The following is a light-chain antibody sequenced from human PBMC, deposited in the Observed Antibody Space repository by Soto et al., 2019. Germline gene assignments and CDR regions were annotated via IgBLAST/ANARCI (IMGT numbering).Light chain of an antibody. CDR3: QQYNGWPRT. V-gene: IGKV3-15*01. Sequence: EVVMTQSPGTLSVSPGERASLSCRASQSVSGNLAWYQQTPGQAPRLLIHGASTRATGIPARFSGSGSGTEFTLNISSLQSEDFAFYYCQQYNGWPRTFGQGTKVDIK. J-gene: IGKJ1*01. CDR2: GAS. CDR1: QSVSGN.